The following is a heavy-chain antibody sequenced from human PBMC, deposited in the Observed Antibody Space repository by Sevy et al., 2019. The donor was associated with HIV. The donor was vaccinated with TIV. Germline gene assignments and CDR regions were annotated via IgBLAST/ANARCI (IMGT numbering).Heavy chain of an antibody. Sequence: SETLSLTCAVSGGSISRSNWWSWVRQPPGKGLEWIGEVNHSGSTNYNPSLKSRVTISIDKSKNPLYLRMTSVTAADTAIYYCARKHQYSGVWSYFFDYWGQGTLVTVSS. CDR2: VNHSGST. D-gene: IGHD3-3*01. CDR1: GGSISRSNW. V-gene: IGHV4-4*02. CDR3: ARKHQYSGVWSYFFDY. J-gene: IGHJ4*02.